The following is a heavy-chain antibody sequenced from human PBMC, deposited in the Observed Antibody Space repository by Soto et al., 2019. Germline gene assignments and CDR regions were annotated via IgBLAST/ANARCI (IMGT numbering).Heavy chain of an antibody. CDR2: IYYSGST. V-gene: IGHV4-30-4*01. Sequence: SETLSLTCTVSGGSISSGDYYWSWIRQPPGKGLEWIGYIYYSGSTYYNPSLKSRVTISVDTSKNQFSLKLSSVTAADTAVYYCASYCSGGSCEFAYFDYWGQGTLVTV. CDR1: GGSISSGDYY. D-gene: IGHD2-15*01. CDR3: ASYCSGGSCEFAYFDY. J-gene: IGHJ4*02.